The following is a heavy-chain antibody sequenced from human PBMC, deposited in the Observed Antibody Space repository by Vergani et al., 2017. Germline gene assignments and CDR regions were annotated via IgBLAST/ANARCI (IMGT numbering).Heavy chain of an antibody. CDR1: RSTFKTYG. CDR3: ARDQVPAAIRLNVGNYMDV. Sequence: QGHLVESGGGIVQPGRSLTLSCVASRSTFKTYGMHWVRQAPGKGLEWVGLIYYDGSNAYYADSVKGRFTSSRDNSKKTLYLQMSSLRAEDTAVYDCARDQVPAAIRLNVGNYMDVWGKGTTVIVSS. J-gene: IGHJ6*03. D-gene: IGHD2-2*02. CDR2: IYYDGSNA. V-gene: IGHV3-33*01.